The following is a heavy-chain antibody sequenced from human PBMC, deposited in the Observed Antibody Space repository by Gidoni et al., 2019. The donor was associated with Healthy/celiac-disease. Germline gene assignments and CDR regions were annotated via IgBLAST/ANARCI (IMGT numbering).Heavy chain of an antibody. CDR2: IIPIFGTA. J-gene: IGHJ6*03. CDR1: GGTFSRYA. Sequence: QVQLVQSGAEVKKPGSSVKVSCKASGGTFSRYAISWVRQAPGQGLEWMGGIIPIFGTANYAQKFQGRVTITADESTSTAYMELSSLRSEDTAVYYCARTRTGGDYYYYYMDIWGKGTTVTVSS. CDR3: ARTRTGGDYYYYYMDI. D-gene: IGHD1-1*01. V-gene: IGHV1-69*01.